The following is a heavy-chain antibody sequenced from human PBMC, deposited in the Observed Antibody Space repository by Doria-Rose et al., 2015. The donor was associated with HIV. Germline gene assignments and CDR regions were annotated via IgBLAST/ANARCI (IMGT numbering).Heavy chain of an antibody. D-gene: IGHD6-13*01. J-gene: IGHJ4*02. CDR1: GVSLSSPGMG. Sequence: QVTLKESGPVLVKPTETPTLTCTVSGVSLSSPGMGVSWIRQPPGKALEWLANIFSDDERSYITSLKSRRTISRGTSKSQVVLTMTDMDPVDTATYYCARIKSSRWYHKYYFDFWGQGTLVIVSA. V-gene: IGHV2-26*01. CDR2: IFSDDER. CDR3: ARIKSSRWYHKYYFDF.